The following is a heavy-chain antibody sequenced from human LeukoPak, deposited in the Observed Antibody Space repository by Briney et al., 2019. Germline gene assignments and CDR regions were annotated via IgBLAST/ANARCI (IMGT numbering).Heavy chain of an antibody. D-gene: IGHD3-22*01. CDR1: IESFTGHS. V-gene: IGHV4-34*01. Sequence: SETLSLTCAVYIESFTGHSWTWIRQSPDKGLEWIGEINHSGNINYNPSLKSRITISVDTSKNQFSLKMTSVTAADTAVYYCARAMYYYDSSGAFDIWGQGTMVTVSS. CDR3: ARAMYYYDSSGAFDI. CDR2: INHSGNI. J-gene: IGHJ3*02.